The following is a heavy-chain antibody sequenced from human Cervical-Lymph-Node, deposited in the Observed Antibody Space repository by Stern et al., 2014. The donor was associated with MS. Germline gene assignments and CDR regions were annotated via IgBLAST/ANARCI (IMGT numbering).Heavy chain of an antibody. J-gene: IGHJ4*02. CDR2: ISSSSSYI. CDR3: ARDTITMVRGGYYFDY. Sequence: VQLVESGGGLVKPGGSLRLSCAASGFTFSSYAMNWVRQAPGKGLEWVSSISSSSSYIYDADSVKGRFTISRDNAKNSLYLQMNSLRAEDTAVYYCARDTITMVRGGYYFDYWGQGTLVTVSS. V-gene: IGHV3-21*01. CDR1: GFTFSSYA. D-gene: IGHD3-10*01.